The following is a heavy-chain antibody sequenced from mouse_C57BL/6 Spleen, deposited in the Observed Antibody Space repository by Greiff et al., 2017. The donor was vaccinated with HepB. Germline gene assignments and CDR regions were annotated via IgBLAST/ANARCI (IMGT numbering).Heavy chain of an antibody. CDR3: ARSGGGNYDWYFDV. D-gene: IGHD2-1*01. V-gene: IGHV1-63*01. CDR2: IYPGGGYT. J-gene: IGHJ1*03. CDR1: GYTFTNYW. Sequence: VQLQQSGAELVRPGTSVKMSCKASGYTFTNYWIGWAKQRPGHGLEWIGDIYPGGGYTNYNEKFKGKATLTADKSSSTAYMQLSSLPSEDSAIYYRARSGGGNYDWYFDVWGTGTTVTVSS.